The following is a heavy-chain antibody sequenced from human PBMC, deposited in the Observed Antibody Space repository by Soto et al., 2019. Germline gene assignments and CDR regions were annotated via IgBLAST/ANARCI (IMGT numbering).Heavy chain of an antibody. J-gene: IGHJ4*02. CDR3: ARFMVGDTNDYFDN. Sequence: GESLKISCKTSGYTFIHYWVGWVRQLPGKGLEWMGLIYPSDSDATYGPSFQGQVTLSVXXXTXXXYXQXXXLXLSDTAMYYCARFMVGDTNDYFDNWGQGTLVTVSS. CDR1: GYTFIHYW. V-gene: IGHV5-51*01. D-gene: IGHD1-26*01. CDR2: IYPSDSDA.